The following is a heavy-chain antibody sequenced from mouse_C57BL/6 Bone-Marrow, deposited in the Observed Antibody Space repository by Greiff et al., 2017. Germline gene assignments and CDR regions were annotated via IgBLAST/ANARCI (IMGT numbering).Heavy chain of an antibody. V-gene: IGHV2-2*01. D-gene: IGHD1-1*01. CDR1: GFSLTSYG. CDR2: IWSGGST. Sequence: VQLQQSGPGLVQPSQSLSITCIVSGFSLTSYGVHWVRQSPGKGLEWLGVIWSGGSTDYNAAFISRLSISKDNSKSQVFFKMNSLQADDTAIYYCARLLLYYFDYWGQGTTLTVSS. J-gene: IGHJ2*01. CDR3: ARLLLYYFDY.